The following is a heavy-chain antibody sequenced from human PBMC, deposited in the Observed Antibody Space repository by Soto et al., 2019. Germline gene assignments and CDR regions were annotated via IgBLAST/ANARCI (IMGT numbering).Heavy chain of an antibody. J-gene: IGHJ3*01. CDR3: VRGDKGGFDL. D-gene: IGHD2-21*02. V-gene: IGHV3-74*01. CDR1: GFTFNYYW. Sequence: EVKLVESEGGLVQRGGSLRLSWSASGFTFNYYWMHWVRQAPGQGLVWVSHIHSDGSTTTYADSVKGRFTISRDNAKNTLYLQMNSLRAEDTAVYYCVRGDKGGFDLWGQGTTVTVSS. CDR2: IHSDGSTT.